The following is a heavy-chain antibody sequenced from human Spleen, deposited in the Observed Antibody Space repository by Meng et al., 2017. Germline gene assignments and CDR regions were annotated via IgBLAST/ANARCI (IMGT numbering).Heavy chain of an antibody. D-gene: IGHD4-17*01. CDR3: RLPLLGDYYYYGMDV. Sequence: ASVKVSCKASGYTFTSYDINWVRQATGQGLEWMGWMNPNSGNTGYAQKFQGRVTMTRNTSISTAYMELSSLRSEDTAVYYCRLPLLGDYYYYGMDVWGQGTTVPSP. CDR2: MNPNSGNT. J-gene: IGHJ6*02. V-gene: IGHV1-8*01. CDR1: GYTFTSYD.